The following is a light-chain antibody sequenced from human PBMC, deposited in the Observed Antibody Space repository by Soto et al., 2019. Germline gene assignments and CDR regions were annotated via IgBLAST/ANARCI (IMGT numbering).Light chain of an antibody. CDR3: QQYNSYLYT. CDR1: QSIGHW. J-gene: IGKJ2*01. V-gene: IGKV1-5*03. CDR2: GAS. Sequence: DIQMTQSPSTLSASVGDRVTITCRASQSIGHWLAWYQQKPGKAPKVLIYGASSLESGVPSRFSGSGSGTEFPLTISNLQPDDFATYYCQQYNSYLYTFGQGIKRAIK.